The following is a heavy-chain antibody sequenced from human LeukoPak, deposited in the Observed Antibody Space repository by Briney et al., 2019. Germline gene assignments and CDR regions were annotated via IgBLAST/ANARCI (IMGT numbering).Heavy chain of an antibody. V-gene: IGHV3-21*01. J-gene: IGHJ4*02. CDR2: ITSSSSYI. CDR1: GFTLSSYA. D-gene: IGHD6-19*01. CDR3: ARGSTYSSGWYTGFDY. Sequence: GSLRLSCAASGFTLSSYAMSWVRQAPGKGLEWVSSITSSSSYIYYADSVKGRFTISRDNAKKSVYLQMNSLRAEDTAVYYCARGSTYSSGWYTGFDYWGQGTLVTVSS.